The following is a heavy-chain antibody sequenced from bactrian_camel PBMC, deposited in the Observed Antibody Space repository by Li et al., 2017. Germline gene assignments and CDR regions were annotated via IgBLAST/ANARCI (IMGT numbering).Heavy chain of an antibody. D-gene: IGHD5*01. CDR1: GFTFDDSD. CDR2: ISSDGST. CDR3: MAATRPKWGERCPILASKNA. J-gene: IGHJ4*01. V-gene: IGHV3S63*01. Sequence: HVQLVESGGGSVQAGGSLRLSCTASGFTFDDSDMGWYRQAPGNECELVSTISSDGSTYYADSVKGRFTISQDNAKNTVYLRMNNLKPEDTGMYYCMAATRPKWGERCPILASKNAWGQGTQVTVS.